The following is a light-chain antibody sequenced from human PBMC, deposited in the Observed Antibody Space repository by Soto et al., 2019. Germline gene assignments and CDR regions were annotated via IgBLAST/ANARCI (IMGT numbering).Light chain of an antibody. CDR1: QSVNSD. V-gene: IGKV3-15*01. CDR2: GAS. Sequence: EIVMTQSPATLSVSPGERATLSCRASQSVNSDLAWYQQKPGQAPRLLIYGASTRATGIPGRFSGSGSGTESTLTISSLQSEDFAVYYCQQYNNWPLTFGGGTKVDVK. J-gene: IGKJ4*01. CDR3: QQYNNWPLT.